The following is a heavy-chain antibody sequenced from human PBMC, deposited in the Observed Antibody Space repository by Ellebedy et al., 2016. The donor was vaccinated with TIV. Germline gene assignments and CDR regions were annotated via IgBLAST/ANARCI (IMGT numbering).Heavy chain of an antibody. J-gene: IGHJ4*02. V-gene: IGHV3-74*01. CDR3: ARDSGGGECYDY. CDR2: INSDGSSI. D-gene: IGHD2-21*01. Sequence: GESLKISCAASGFTFSRHWMHWVRQAAGKGLVRVSRINSDGSSISHADSVKGRFSISRDNDKNTLYLQMNSLRAEDTAVYYCARDSGGGECYDYWGQGTLVTVSS. CDR1: GFTFSRHW.